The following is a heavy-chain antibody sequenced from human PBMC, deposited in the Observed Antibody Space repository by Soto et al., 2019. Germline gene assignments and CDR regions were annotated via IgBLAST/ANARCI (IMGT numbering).Heavy chain of an antibody. V-gene: IGHV3-23*01. CDR3: ATDEYSSSWYGPDAFDI. J-gene: IGHJ3*02. Sequence: EVQLLESGGGLVQPGGSLRLSCAASGFTFSSYAMSWVRQAPGKGLEWVSAISGSGGSTYYADSVKGRFTISRDNSKNTLYLQMNSLRAEDTAVYYCATDEYSSSWYGPDAFDIWGQGTMVTVSS. CDR2: ISGSGGST. CDR1: GFTFSSYA. D-gene: IGHD6-13*01.